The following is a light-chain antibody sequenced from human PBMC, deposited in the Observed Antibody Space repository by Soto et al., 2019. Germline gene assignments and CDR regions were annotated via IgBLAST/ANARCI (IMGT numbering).Light chain of an antibody. J-gene: IGKJ1*01. CDR3: QQYGSSSWT. Sequence: EIVLTQSPGTLSLSPGERATLSCRASQSITSTYLAWYQQCPGQAPRLLIYGASNRATGIPDRFGGSGSGTDFTLTISRLEPEDFAVYYCQQYGSSSWTFGQGTKVEIK. V-gene: IGKV3-20*01. CDR1: QSITSTY. CDR2: GAS.